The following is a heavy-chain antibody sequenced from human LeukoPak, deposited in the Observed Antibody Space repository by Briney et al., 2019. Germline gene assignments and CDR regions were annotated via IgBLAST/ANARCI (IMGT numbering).Heavy chain of an antibody. CDR2: ISGSGGST. D-gene: IGHD6-19*01. J-gene: IGHJ4*02. Sequence: GGSLRLSCATSGFTFSSYAMSWVRQAPGKGLEWVSAISGSGGSTYYADAVKGRFTISRDNSKNTLYLQMNSLRAEDTAVYYCAKANPSSGHNYWGQGTLVTVSS. V-gene: IGHV3-23*01. CDR1: GFTFSSYA. CDR3: AKANPSSGHNY.